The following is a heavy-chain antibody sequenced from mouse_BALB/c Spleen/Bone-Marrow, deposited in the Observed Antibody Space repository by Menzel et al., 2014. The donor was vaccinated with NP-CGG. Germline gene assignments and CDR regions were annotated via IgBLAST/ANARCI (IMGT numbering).Heavy chain of an antibody. Sequence: VKVVESGPGLVQPSQSLSITCTVSGFSLTSYGVHWVRQSPGKGLEWLGVIWRGGSTDYNAAFMSRLSITKDNSKSQVFFKMNSLQADDTAIYYCAKNQGSFYYGSSHWYFDVWGAGTTVTVSS. J-gene: IGHJ1*01. D-gene: IGHD1-1*01. CDR3: AKNQGSFYYGSSHWYFDV. CDR1: GFSLTSYG. CDR2: IWRGGST. V-gene: IGHV2-5*01.